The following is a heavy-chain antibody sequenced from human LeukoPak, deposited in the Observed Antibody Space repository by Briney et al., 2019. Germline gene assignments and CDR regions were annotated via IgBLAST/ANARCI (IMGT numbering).Heavy chain of an antibody. CDR3: ARGRRRFGP. CDR2: IYTSGST. J-gene: IGHJ5*02. V-gene: IGHV4-59*10. D-gene: IGHD1-14*01. CDR1: GGSFSGYY. Sequence: KSSETLSLTCAVYGGSFSGYYWSWIRQPAGKGLEWIGRIYTSGSTNYNPSLKSRVTISIDTSKNQFSLRLSSVTAADTAVYYCARGRRRFGPWGQGTLVTVSS.